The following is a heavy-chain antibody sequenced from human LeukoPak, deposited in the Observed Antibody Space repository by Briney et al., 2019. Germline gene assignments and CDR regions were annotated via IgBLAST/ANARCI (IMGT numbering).Heavy chain of an antibody. V-gene: IGHV7-4-1*02. Sequence: ASVKVSCKASGYTFTSYAMNWVRQAPGQGLEWMGWISTNTGNPTYAQGFTGRFVFSLDTSVSTAYLQISSLKSEDTAVYYCARDPIPAAMFNWFDPWGQGTLVTVSS. J-gene: IGHJ5*02. CDR1: GYTFTSYA. CDR3: ARDPIPAAMFNWFDP. CDR2: ISTNTGNP. D-gene: IGHD2-2*01.